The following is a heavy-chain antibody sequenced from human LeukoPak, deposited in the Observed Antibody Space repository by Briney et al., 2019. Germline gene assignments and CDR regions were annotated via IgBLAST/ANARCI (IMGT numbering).Heavy chain of an antibody. D-gene: IGHD4-17*01. CDR2: IRGGGTSE. V-gene: IGHV3-23*01. J-gene: IGHJ3*02. CDR1: GFTFRTYA. Sequence: PGGSLRLSCGASGFTFRTYAMPWVRQTPGKGPEWVSAIRGGGTSEFYADSVKGRFRISRDNSKDTLFLQMNSLRAEDTAVYYCARDPNGDYIGAFDMWGPGTMVTVSS. CDR3: ARDPNGDYIGAFDM.